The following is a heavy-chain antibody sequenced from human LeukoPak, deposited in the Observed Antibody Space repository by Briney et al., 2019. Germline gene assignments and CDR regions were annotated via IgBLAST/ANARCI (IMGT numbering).Heavy chain of an antibody. V-gene: IGHV3-7*03. D-gene: IGHD3-3*01. CDR2: IKQDGSEK. J-gene: IGHJ4*02. CDR1: GFTFSNYW. Sequence: GGSLRLSCAASGFTFSNYWMSWVRQAPGKGLEWVANIKQDGSEKYYVDSVRGRFTISRDNAKNSLYLQMNSLRADDTAVYYCARTYYDFWSGYYQDYWGQGTLVTVSS. CDR3: ARTYYDFWSGYYQDY.